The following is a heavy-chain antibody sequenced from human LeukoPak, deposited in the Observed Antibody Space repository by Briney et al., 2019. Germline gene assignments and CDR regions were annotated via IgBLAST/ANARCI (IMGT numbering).Heavy chain of an antibody. CDR2: IKQGGSEK. Sequence: GGSLRLSCAASGFTFSSYWMSWVRQAPGKGLEWVANIKQGGSEKYYVDSVKGRFTISRDNAKNSLYLQMNSLRAEDTAVYYCARDRPYSSRADWGQGTLVTVSS. CDR1: GFTFSSYW. J-gene: IGHJ4*02. CDR3: ARDRPYSSRAD. D-gene: IGHD6-13*01. V-gene: IGHV3-7*01.